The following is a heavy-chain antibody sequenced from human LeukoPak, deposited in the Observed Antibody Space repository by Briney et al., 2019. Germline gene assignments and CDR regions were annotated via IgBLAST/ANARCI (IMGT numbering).Heavy chain of an antibody. CDR2: INPNSGGT. V-gene: IGHV1-2*02. CDR3: AREVGYYDILTGHQDYYYRDV. CDR1: GYTFTSYG. Sequence: GASVKVSCKASGYTFTSYGISWVRQAPGQGLEWMGWINPNSGGTNYARKFQGMVTMTRDTSISTAYMELSRLRSEDTAVYYCAREVGYYDILTGHQDYYYRDVWGKGTTVTISS. J-gene: IGHJ6*03. D-gene: IGHD3-9*01.